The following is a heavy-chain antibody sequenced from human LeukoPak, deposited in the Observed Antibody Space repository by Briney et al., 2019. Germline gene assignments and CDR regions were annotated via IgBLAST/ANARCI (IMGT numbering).Heavy chain of an antibody. V-gene: IGHV4-31*03. CDR2: VYYSGST. J-gene: IGHJ5*02. Sequence: PSETLSLTCTVSGGSISSGGYYWSWIRQHPGKGLEWTGYVYYSGSTYYNPSLKSRVTISVDTSKNQFSLKLSSVTAADTAVYYCARSRYGDYGGGWFDPWGQGTLVTVSS. D-gene: IGHD4-17*01. CDR3: ARSRYGDYGGGWFDP. CDR1: GGSISSGGYY.